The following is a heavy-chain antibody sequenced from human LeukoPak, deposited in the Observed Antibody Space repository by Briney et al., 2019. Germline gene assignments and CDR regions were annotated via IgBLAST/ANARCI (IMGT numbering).Heavy chain of an antibody. V-gene: IGHV4-61*05. CDR3: ARAFYPGYYSYMAV. D-gene: IGHD3-3*02. J-gene: IGHJ6*03. CDR2: IYYSGST. Sequence: SETLSLTCTVSGGPISSSSYYWGWIRQPPGKGLEWIGYIYYSGSTNYNPSLKSRVTISVDTSKNQFSLKLSSVTAADTAVYYCARAFYPGYYSYMAVWGKGTTVTVSS. CDR1: GGPISSSSYY.